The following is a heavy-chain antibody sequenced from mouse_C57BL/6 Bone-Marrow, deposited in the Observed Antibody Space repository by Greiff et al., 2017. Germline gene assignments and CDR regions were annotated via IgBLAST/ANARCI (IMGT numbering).Heavy chain of an antibody. D-gene: IGHD3-1*01. Sequence: QVQLQQPGAELVKPGASVKMSCKASGYTFTSYWITWVKQRPGQGLEWIGDIYPTSGRTNYNEKFKCKAILTVDTSSNTAYMQLSILTSEDSEVFYCARSGPREQSFDYWGQGTTLTVSS. CDR1: GYTFTSYW. CDR2: IYPTSGRT. CDR3: ARSGPREQSFDY. V-gene: IGHV1-55*01. J-gene: IGHJ2*01.